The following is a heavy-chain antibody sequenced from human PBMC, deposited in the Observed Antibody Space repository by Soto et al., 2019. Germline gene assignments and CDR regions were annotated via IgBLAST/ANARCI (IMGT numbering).Heavy chain of an antibody. CDR3: ARDGDVNTGFGKDY. J-gene: IGHJ4*02. D-gene: IGHD3-16*01. CDR2: IWHDGGNK. Sequence: PGGSLRLSCAASGFTFSSYSMHWVRQAPGKGLEWVAFIWHDGGNKFYAESVKGRFTISRDNSKNTLYLQMTSLSAEDTAMYYCARDGDVNTGFGKDYWGQGTLVTVSS. V-gene: IGHV3-33*01. CDR1: GFTFSSYS.